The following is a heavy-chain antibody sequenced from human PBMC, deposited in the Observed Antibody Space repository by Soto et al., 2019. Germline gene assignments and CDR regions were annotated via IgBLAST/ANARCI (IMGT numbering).Heavy chain of an antibody. CDR3: ARGQRFSAWFDT. CDR1: GGTISGYY. CDR2: IYSSGST. D-gene: IGHD3-3*01. Sequence: QVQLQESGPGLVKPSETLSLNCTVTGGTISGYYWTWIRQSAGGGLEWIGRIYSSGSTNYNPSLKSRVTISLDTSMNHFSPRLSSVTAADTAVYYCARGQRFSAWFDTWGHGTLVTVSS. J-gene: IGHJ5*01. V-gene: IGHV4-4*07.